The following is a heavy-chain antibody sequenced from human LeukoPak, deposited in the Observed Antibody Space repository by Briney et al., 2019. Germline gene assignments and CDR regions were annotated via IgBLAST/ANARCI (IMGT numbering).Heavy chain of an antibody. CDR2: ISYDGSNK. CDR1: GFTFSSYA. J-gene: IGHJ4*02. V-gene: IGHV3-30-3*01. Sequence: LRLSCAASGFTFSSYAMHWVRQAPGKGLEWVAVISYDGSNKYYADSVKGRFTISRDNSKNTLYLQMNSLRAEDTAVYYCARENSYEGFDYWGQGTLVTVSS. D-gene: IGHD5-18*01. CDR3: ARENSYEGFDY.